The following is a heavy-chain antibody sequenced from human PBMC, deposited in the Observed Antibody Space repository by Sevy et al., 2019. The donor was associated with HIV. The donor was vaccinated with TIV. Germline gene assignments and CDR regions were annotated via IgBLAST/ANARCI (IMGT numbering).Heavy chain of an antibody. J-gene: IGHJ4*02. V-gene: IGHV4-38-2*02. Sequence: SETLSLTCIVSDYSISSGYWWDWFRRPPGKGLEWIGAIYYRGDTQYTPSLKSRVTISADTSKNQFSLRLTPMTAADTAIYYCASHDWGRQDYWGQGTLVTVSS. CDR1: DYSISSGYW. CDR3: ASHDWGRQDY. CDR2: IYYRGDT. D-gene: IGHD7-27*01.